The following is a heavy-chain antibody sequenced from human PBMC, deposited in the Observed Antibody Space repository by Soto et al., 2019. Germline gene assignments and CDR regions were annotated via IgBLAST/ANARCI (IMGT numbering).Heavy chain of an antibody. V-gene: IGHV1-18*01. J-gene: IGHJ6*02. D-gene: IGHD4-17*01. CDR1: GYTFTSYG. Sequence: ASVKVSCKASGYTFTSYGISWVRQAPGQGLEWMGWISAYNGNTNYAQKLQGRVTMTTDTSTSTAYMELRSLRSDDTAVYYCATEPPVTTGVYYSYYGMDVWGQGTTVTVSS. CDR3: ATEPPVTTGVYYSYYGMDV. CDR2: ISAYNGNT.